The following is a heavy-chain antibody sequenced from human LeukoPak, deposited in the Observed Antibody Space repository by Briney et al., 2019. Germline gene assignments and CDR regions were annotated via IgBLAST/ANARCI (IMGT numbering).Heavy chain of an antibody. Sequence: SVKVSCKASGGTFSSYAISWVRQAPGQGLEWMGGIIPIFGTANYAQKFQGRVTITADESTSTAYMELSSLRSDDTAVYYCARATTVVRGVSIYYYYYYMDVWGKGTTVTVSS. CDR1: GGTFSSYA. CDR2: IIPIFGTA. CDR3: ARATTVVRGVSIYYYYYYMDV. J-gene: IGHJ6*03. D-gene: IGHD3-10*01. V-gene: IGHV1-69*01.